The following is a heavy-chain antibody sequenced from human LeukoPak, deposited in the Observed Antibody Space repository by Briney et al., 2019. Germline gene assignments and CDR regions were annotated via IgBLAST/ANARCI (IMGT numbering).Heavy chain of an antibody. CDR1: GGSISSYY. CDR2: IYYSGST. Sequence: RPSETLSLTCTVSGGSISSYYWSWIRQPPGKGLEWIGYIYYSGSTNYTPSLKSRVTISLDTSKNQFSLKLSSVTAADTAVYYCASIAAAGPKFDYWGQGTLVTVSS. CDR3: ASIAAAGPKFDY. J-gene: IGHJ4*02. D-gene: IGHD6-13*01. V-gene: IGHV4-59*01.